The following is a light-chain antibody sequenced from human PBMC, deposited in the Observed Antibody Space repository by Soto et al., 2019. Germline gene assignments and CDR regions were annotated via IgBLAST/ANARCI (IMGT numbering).Light chain of an antibody. CDR1: QSVTTR. CDR3: QQYGGSPIT. Sequence: IVLTQSTGTLSLSPGERVTLSCRASQSVTTRLAWYQHKPGQAPTLLMSGASNRASGVPVRFSGSGSGTDFTLTITRLEPEDFALYYCQQYGGSPITFGLRTRLEI. V-gene: IGKV3-20*01. CDR2: GAS. J-gene: IGKJ5*01.